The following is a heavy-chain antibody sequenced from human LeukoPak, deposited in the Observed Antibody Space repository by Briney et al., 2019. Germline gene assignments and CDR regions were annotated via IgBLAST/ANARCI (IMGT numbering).Heavy chain of an antibody. CDR2: IYYSGST. V-gene: IGHV4-30-4*08. CDR1: GGSISSYY. CDR3: ARGTIFGVVIMFGAFDI. D-gene: IGHD3-3*01. J-gene: IGHJ3*02. Sequence: SETLSLTCTVSGGSISSYYWSWIRQPPGKGLEWIGYIYYSGSTYYNPSLKSRVTISVDTSKNQFSLKLSSVTAADTAVYYCARGTIFGVVIMFGAFDIWGQGTMVTVSS.